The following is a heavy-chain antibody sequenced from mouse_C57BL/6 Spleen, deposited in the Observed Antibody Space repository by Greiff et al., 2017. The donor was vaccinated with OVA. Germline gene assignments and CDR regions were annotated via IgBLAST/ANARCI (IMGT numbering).Heavy chain of an antibody. J-gene: IGHJ4*01. D-gene: IGHD2-12*01. CDR2: IYPSDSET. V-gene: IGHV1-61*01. Sequence: QVHVKQPGAELVRPGSSVKLSCKASGYTFTSYWMDWVKQRPGQGLEWIGNIYPSDSETHYNQKFKDKATLTVDKSSSTAYMQLSSLTSEDSAVYYCARAAYSNDRDAMDYWGQGTSVTVSS. CDR3: ARAAYSNDRDAMDY. CDR1: GYTFTSYW.